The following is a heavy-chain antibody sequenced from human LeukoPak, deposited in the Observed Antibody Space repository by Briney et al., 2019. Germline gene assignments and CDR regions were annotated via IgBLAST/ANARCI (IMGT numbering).Heavy chain of an antibody. J-gene: IGHJ4*02. V-gene: IGHV4-59*01. CDR1: GGSISTYY. CDR2: IYPSGTT. Sequence: SETLSLTCTVSGGSISTYYWNWIRQPPGKGLEWIGYIYPSGTTTYNTSLKTRVSMSVDTSKNHLTLKLSSLTAADTAVYYCARVSWPPGTRWYYFDNWGQGTLVTVSS. CDR3: ARVSWPPGTRWYYFDN. D-gene: IGHD4-17*01.